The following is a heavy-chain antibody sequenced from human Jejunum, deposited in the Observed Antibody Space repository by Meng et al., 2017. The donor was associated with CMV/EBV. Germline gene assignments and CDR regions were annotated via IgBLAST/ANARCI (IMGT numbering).Heavy chain of an antibody. CDR1: GFTISTYS. Sequence: AASGFTISTYSINWVRQAPGKGLEWVSSISSSSGYIYYADSVKGRFTISRDNAKNSAYLQMNRMRAEDTAVYHCVGQATANDAFDIWGQGTVVTVSS. CDR3: VGQATANDAFDI. V-gene: IGHV3-21*01. CDR2: ISSSSGYI. D-gene: IGHD1-26*01. J-gene: IGHJ3*02.